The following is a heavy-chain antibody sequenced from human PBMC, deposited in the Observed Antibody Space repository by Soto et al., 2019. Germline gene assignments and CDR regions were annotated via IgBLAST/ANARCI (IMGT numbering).Heavy chain of an antibody. D-gene: IGHD3-16*01. V-gene: IGHV4-39*01. CDR2: FFIGGNT. Sequence: SETLSLTCTVSGGSISSSTYYWGWMRQPPGKGLEWIASFFIGGNTYYNPSLKSRVTISVDTSKNQFSLKLSSVTAADTAVYYCARGGTPIDYWGQAPLVTVSS. CDR1: GGSISSSTYY. J-gene: IGHJ4*02. CDR3: ARGGTPIDY.